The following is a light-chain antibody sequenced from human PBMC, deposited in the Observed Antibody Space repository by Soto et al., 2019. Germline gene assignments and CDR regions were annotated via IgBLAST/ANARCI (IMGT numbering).Light chain of an antibody. Sequence: DIVMTQSPDSLAVSLGERATINCKSSQSVLYSSNNKNYLAWYQQKPGQPPKLLIYWASTRESGVPDGFSGSGSVTDFTRTISSLQAEDVAVYYCQQYYSTPPTFGQGTKVEIK. CDR2: WAS. J-gene: IGKJ1*01. CDR3: QQYYSTPPT. CDR1: QSVLYSSNNKNY. V-gene: IGKV4-1*01.